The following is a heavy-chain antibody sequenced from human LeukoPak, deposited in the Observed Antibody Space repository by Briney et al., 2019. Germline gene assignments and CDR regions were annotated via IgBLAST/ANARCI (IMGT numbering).Heavy chain of an antibody. CDR2: LSGSGGST. D-gene: IGHD6-19*01. V-gene: IGHV3-23*01. CDR3: AKTTERRPALSSGWLFFDY. Sequence: GGSLRLSCAASGFTFSSYAMSWVRQAPGKGLEWVSALSGSGGSTYYADSVKGRFTISRDNSKNTLYLQMNSLRAEDTAVYYCAKTTERRPALSSGWLFFDYWGQGTLVTVSS. CDR1: GFTFSSYA. J-gene: IGHJ4*02.